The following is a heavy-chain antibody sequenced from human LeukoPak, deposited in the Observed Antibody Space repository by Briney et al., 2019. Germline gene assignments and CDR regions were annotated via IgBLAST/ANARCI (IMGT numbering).Heavy chain of an antibody. D-gene: IGHD3-10*01. CDR1: GGSFSGYY. J-gene: IGHJ4*02. CDR3: ARGPLRGGFDY. Sequence: PSETLSLTCAVYGGSFSGYYWSWIRQPPGKGLEWIGEINHSGSTNYNPSLKSRVTISVDTSKNQFSLKLSSVTAADTAVYYCARGPLRGGFDYWGQGTLVTVSS. CDR2: INHSGST. V-gene: IGHV4-34*01.